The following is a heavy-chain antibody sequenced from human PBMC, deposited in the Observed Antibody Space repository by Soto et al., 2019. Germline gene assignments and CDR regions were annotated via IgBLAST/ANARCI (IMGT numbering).Heavy chain of an antibody. J-gene: IGHJ4*02. CDR3: ARGRGAVAGRTFDY. Sequence: SETLSLTCAVYGGSFSGYYWSWIRQPPGKGLEWIGEINHSGSTNYNPSLKSRGTISVDTSKNQFSLRLSSVTAADTAVYYCARGRGAVAGRTFDYWGQGTLVTVSS. CDR2: INHSGST. V-gene: IGHV4-34*01. D-gene: IGHD6-19*01. CDR1: GGSFSGYY.